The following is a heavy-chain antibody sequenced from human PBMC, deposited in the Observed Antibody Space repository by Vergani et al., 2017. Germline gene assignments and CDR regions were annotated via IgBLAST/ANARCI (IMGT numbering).Heavy chain of an antibody. J-gene: IGHJ5*02. CDR2: MIGDGDTI. Sequence: EVQLLESGGGLVQPGGSLRLSCAASGFTFIEYWMHWARQVPGKGLGWVSGMIGDGDTISYADSLKGRFTNSRDNAKNTLFLQMNSLRAEDTAVYYCARARKFRFGVVWENWFDPWGQGTLVTVSS. V-gene: IGHV3-74*02. CDR3: ARARKFRFGVVWENWFDP. D-gene: IGHD3-3*01. CDR1: GFTFIEYW.